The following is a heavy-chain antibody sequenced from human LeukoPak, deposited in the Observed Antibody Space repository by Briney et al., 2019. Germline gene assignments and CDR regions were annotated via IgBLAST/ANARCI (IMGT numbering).Heavy chain of an antibody. CDR1: GFTFSSYA. D-gene: IGHD6-19*01. CDR3: AKSPEYSSGWFDY. Sequence: GGSLRLSCAASGFTFSSYAMSWVRQAPGKGLEWVSAISGSGGSTYYADSVKGRFTISRDNSKNTLYLQMHSLRAEDTAVYHCAKSPEYSSGWFDYWGQRTLLTVPS. J-gene: IGHJ4*02. V-gene: IGHV3-23*01. CDR2: ISGSGGST.